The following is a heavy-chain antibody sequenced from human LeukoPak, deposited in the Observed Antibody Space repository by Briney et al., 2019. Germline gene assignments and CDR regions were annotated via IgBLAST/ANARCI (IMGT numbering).Heavy chain of an antibody. CDR1: GGTITTHH. D-gene: IGHD5-18*01. Sequence: SETLTLTCTASGGTITTHHWNWIRQTPGKGLEWIGYDSGRTKENPSLKSRVTLAANTSKNQLSLRLSSVAAAETAVYYCTTIKRGNIFGYFDFWGQGILVTVSS. J-gene: IGHJ4*02. CDR2: DSGRT. CDR3: TTIKRGNIFGYFDF. V-gene: IGHV4-59*11.